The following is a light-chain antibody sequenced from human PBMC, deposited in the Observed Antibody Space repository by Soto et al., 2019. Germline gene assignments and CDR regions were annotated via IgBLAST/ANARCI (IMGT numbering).Light chain of an antibody. CDR3: QQLNSYPGIT. CDR2: AAS. Sequence: DIQLTQSPSFLSASVGDRVTITCRASQGISSYLAWYQQKPGKAPKLLIYAASTLQSGVPSRFSGSGSGTEFTLTISSLQPEEFATYYCQQLNSYPGITFGQGTRLEIK. J-gene: IGKJ5*01. CDR1: QGISSY. V-gene: IGKV1-9*01.